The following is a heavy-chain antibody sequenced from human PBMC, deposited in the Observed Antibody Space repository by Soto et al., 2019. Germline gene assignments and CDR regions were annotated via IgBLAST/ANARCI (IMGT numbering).Heavy chain of an antibody. CDR1: GLTFSSYW. CDR2: IKQDGSEK. D-gene: IGHD6-13*01. V-gene: IGHV3-7*03. Sequence: PGGSLRLSCAASGLTFSSYWMSWVRQAPGKGLEWVANIKQDGSEKYYVDSVKGRFTISRDNAKNSLYLQMNSLRAEDTAVYYCARDRVSSSWYPVTFDYWGQGTLVTVSS. J-gene: IGHJ4*02. CDR3: ARDRVSSSWYPVTFDY.